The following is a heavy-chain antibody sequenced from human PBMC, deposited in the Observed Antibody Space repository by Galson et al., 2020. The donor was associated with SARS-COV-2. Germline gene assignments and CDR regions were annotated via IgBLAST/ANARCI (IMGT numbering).Heavy chain of an antibody. J-gene: IGHJ6*02. V-gene: IGHV3-21*01. Sequence: NSGGSLRLSCAASGFTFSSYSMNWVRQAPGKGLEWVSSISSSSSYIYYADSVKGRFTISRDNAKNSLYLQMNSLRAEDTAVYYCAREEDYYDSSGYYYYGMDVWGQGITVTVSS. D-gene: IGHD3-22*01. CDR3: AREEDYYDSSGYYYYGMDV. CDR2: ISSSSSYI. CDR1: GFTFSSYS.